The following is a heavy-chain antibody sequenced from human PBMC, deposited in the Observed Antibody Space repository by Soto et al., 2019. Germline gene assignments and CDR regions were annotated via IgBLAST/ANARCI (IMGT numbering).Heavy chain of an antibody. J-gene: IGHJ4*02. CDR1: GGSISSGGYY. D-gene: IGHD3-10*01. CDR3: ARDGSGSSFDY. V-gene: IGHV4-31*03. Sequence: QVQLQESGPGLVKPSQTLSLTCSVSGGSISSGGYYWSWIRQHPGKGLEWIGYIYYGGSTYYNPSLKSRVTISVDTSKNQFSLKLSSVTAAATAVYYCARDGSGSSFDYWGQGTLVTVSS. CDR2: IYYGGST.